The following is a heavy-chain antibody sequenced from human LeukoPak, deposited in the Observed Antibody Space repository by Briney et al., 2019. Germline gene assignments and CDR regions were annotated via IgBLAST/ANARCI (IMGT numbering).Heavy chain of an antibody. D-gene: IGHD2-21*02. CDR3: ARTGGDCSSGLCYYAMDV. J-gene: IGHJ6*02. Sequence: SVTLSLTCLVSGGSISGSHWSWIRQPPGKGLEWIGYIHYTGSTDYNPSLRSRVTLSIDMSKNQFSLRLSSVTAADTAVYYCARTGGDCSSGLCYYAMDVWGQGTTVTVSS. CDR2: IHYTGST. V-gene: IGHV4-59*01. CDR1: GGSISGSH.